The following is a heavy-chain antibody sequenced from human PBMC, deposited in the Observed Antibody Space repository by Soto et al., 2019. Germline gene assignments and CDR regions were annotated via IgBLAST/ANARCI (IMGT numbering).Heavy chain of an antibody. CDR1: GGTFSNDI. Sequence: QVQVVQSGAEVKKPGSSVKVSCKASGGTFSNDIITWVRQAPGQGLEWMGRIIPLLDIANYAQKFQGRVTITADKSTSTAYMELYSLRSEDTAVYYCVRDSPIGSTYSGYDGIDYWGQGTLVTVSS. D-gene: IGHD5-12*01. CDR3: VRDSPIGSTYSGYDGIDY. V-gene: IGHV1-69*08. J-gene: IGHJ4*02. CDR2: IIPLLDIA.